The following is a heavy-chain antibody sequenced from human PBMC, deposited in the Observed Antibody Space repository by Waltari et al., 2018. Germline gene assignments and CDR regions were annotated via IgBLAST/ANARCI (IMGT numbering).Heavy chain of an antibody. D-gene: IGHD1-26*01. Sequence: QVQLVQSGAEVTKPGSSVKVSCKASGGTFSSYAISWVRQAPGQGLEWMGGIIPIFGTANYAQKFQGRVTITADESTSTAYMELSSLRSEGTAVYYSARDGSGSYYLDYWGQGTLVTVSS. J-gene: IGHJ4*02. V-gene: IGHV1-69*12. CDR3: ARDGSGSYYLDY. CDR2: IIPIFGTA. CDR1: GGTFSSYA.